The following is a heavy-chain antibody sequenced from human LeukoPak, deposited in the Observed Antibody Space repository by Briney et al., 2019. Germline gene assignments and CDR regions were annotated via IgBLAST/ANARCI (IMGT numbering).Heavy chain of an antibody. J-gene: IGHJ6*02. V-gene: IGHV4-4*09. CDR3: ARDRIAAAGTYYYYYGMDV. CDR1: GGSISSYY. CDR2: IFTSGWT. D-gene: IGHD6-13*01. Sequence: SETLSLTCTVSGGSISSYYWSWVRQSPGKGLEWIGYIFTSGWTDYNPSLKSRVTMSVDTSKNQLSMELRFLTAADTAVYYCARDRIAAAGTYYYYYGMDVWGQGTTVTVSS.